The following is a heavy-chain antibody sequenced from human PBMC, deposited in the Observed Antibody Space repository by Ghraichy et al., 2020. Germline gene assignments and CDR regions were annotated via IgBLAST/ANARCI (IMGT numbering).Heavy chain of an antibody. CDR3: ARGPAPRQLWLPFDY. Sequence: GESLNISCAASTFPFSDYWMSWVRQSPGKGLEWVANIRQDGSERYYVDSVKGRFTISRDNAKNSLYLQMNSLRAEDTAVYYCARGPAPRQLWLPFDYWGQGTLVTVSS. CDR1: TFPFSDYW. CDR2: IRQDGSER. D-gene: IGHD5-18*01. J-gene: IGHJ4*02. V-gene: IGHV3-7*01.